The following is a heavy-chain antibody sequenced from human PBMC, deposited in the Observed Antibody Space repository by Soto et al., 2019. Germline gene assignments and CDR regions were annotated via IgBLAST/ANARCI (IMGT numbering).Heavy chain of an antibody. D-gene: IGHD2-2*01. CDR3: ARVLYPAATNRIPDY. V-gene: IGHV3-30-3*01. CDR2: ISYDGSNK. CDR1: GFTFSSYA. Sequence: GGSLRLSCAASGFTFSSYAMHWVRQAPGKGLEWVAVISYDGSNKYYADSVKGRFTISRDNSKNTLYLQMNSLRAEDTAVYYCARVLYPAATNRIPDYWGQGTLVTVSS. J-gene: IGHJ4*02.